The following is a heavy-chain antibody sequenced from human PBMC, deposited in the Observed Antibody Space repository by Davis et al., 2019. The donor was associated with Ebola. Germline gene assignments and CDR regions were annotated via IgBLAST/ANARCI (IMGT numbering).Heavy chain of an antibody. V-gene: IGHV4-34*01. Sequence: MPSETLSLTCTVSGGSVSNYYWSWIRQPPGKGLEWIGEINHSGSTNYNPSLKSRVTISVDTSKNQFSLKLSSVTAADTAVYYCAREDRTITIFGVVPVHHAFDIWGQGTMVTVSS. CDR1: GGSVSNYY. D-gene: IGHD3-3*01. J-gene: IGHJ3*02. CDR2: INHSGST. CDR3: AREDRTITIFGVVPVHHAFDI.